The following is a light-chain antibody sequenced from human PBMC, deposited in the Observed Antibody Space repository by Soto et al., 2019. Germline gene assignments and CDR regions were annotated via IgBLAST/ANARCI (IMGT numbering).Light chain of an antibody. CDR1: QSVSSN. CDR2: GAS. CDR3: HQYNIRPWT. V-gene: IGKV3-15*01. J-gene: IGKJ1*01. Sequence: EIVMTQSPATLSVSPGERATLSCRASQSVSSNLAWYQQKPGQAPRLLIYGASTRATGIPARFSGSGSGTEFTLTINSLQSEDFAVYYCHQYNIRPWTFGHGTKVDIK.